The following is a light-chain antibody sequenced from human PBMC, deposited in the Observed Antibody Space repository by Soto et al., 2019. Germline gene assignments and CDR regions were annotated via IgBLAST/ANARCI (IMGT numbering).Light chain of an antibody. CDR2: GAS. J-gene: IGKJ5*01. Sequence: EIVLTQSPGTLSLSPGEGATLSCRASQSVSNNYLAWYQQKPGQAPRLLISGASRRATGIPDRFSGSGSGTDFTLSISRLEPEDFALYYCQQYVSSAITFGQGTRLEI. CDR1: QSVSNNY. CDR3: QQYVSSAIT. V-gene: IGKV3-20*01.